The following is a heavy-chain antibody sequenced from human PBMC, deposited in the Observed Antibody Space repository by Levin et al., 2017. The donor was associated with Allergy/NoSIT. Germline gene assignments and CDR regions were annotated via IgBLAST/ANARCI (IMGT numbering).Heavy chain of an antibody. V-gene: IGHV4-59*01. Sequence: SETLSLTCSVSGGSISTYYWSWIRQPPGKGLEWIGYIYYSGSTNYNPSLKSRVTISLDTSKNQFSLKVRSVTAADTAVYYCTRDGGFGDPFDYWGQGTLVTVSS. J-gene: IGHJ4*02. D-gene: IGHD4-17*01. CDR3: TRDGGFGDPFDY. CDR2: IYYSGST. CDR1: GGSISTYY.